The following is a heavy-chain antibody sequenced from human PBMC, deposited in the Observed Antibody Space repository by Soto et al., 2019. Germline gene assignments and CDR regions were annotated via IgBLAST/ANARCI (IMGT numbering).Heavy chain of an antibody. J-gene: IGHJ4*02. CDR1: VFPFSRYA. CDR2: ISGSGNDA. D-gene: IGHD6-19*01. CDR3: GKERRGSGWFVCDY. Sequence: WGSLRFSCASGVFPFSRYAMSTVRQAPGKGLEWVSAISGSGNDASYADSVRGRFTISRDNSRDTLYLQMNSLRADDTSVYYCGKERRGSGWFVCDYWGQGEMFTGSS. V-gene: IGHV3-23*01.